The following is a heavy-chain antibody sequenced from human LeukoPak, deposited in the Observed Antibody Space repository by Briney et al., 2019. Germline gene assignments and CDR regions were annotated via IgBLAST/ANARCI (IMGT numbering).Heavy chain of an antibody. CDR1: ELTFSSYA. V-gene: IGHV3-23*01. D-gene: IGHD3-16*02. CDR3: TTGNDYVWGSYRENGAFDI. J-gene: IGHJ3*02. Sequence: GGSLRLSCAASELTFSSYAVTWVRQAPGKGLEWVSSISGNGGGTSYVDSVKGRFTVSRDNSKNTVYLQMNSLKTEDTAVYYCTTGNDYVWGSYRENGAFDIWGQGTMVTVSS. CDR2: ISGNGGGT.